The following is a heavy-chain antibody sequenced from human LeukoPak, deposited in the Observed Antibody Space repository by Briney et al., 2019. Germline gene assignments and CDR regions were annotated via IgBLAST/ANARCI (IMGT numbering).Heavy chain of an antibody. Sequence: SETLSLTCAVYGGSFSGYYWSWIRQPPGKGLEWIGEINHSGSTNYNPSLKSRVTISVDTSKNQFSLKLSSVTAADTAVYYCARLRRAWDYGGTDGGDYWGQGTLVTVSS. D-gene: IGHD4-23*01. CDR3: ARLRRAWDYGGTDGGDY. V-gene: IGHV4-34*01. CDR2: INHSGST. CDR1: GGSFSGYY. J-gene: IGHJ4*02.